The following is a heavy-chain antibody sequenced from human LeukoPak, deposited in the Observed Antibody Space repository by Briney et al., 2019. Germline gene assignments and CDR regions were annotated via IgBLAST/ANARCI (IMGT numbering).Heavy chain of an antibody. CDR1: GFTFDDYG. V-gene: IGHV3-20*04. J-gene: IGHJ4*02. D-gene: IGHD3-16*01. CDR3: ARTYSGYVWGTFDY. CDR2: INWNGGST. Sequence: GGSLRLSCAASGFTFDDYGMSWVRQAPGKGLEWVSGINWNGGSTGCADSVKGRFTISRDNAKNSLYLQMNSLRAEDTALYYCARTYSGYVWGTFDYWGQGTLVTVSS.